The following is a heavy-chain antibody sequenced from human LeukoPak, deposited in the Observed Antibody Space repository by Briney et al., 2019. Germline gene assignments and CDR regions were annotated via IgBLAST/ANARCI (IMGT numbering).Heavy chain of an antibody. CDR2: IYTSGST. V-gene: IGHV4-4*07. J-gene: IGHJ4*02. Sequence: PSETLSLTCTVSGGSISSYYWSWIRQPAGKGLEWIGRIYTSGSTNYNPSLKSRVTMSVDTSKNQFSLKLSSVTAADTAVYYCARGLSVVVPAAIEYGYWGQGTLVTVSS. CDR3: ARGLSVVVPAAIEYGY. D-gene: IGHD2-2*02. CDR1: GGSISSYY.